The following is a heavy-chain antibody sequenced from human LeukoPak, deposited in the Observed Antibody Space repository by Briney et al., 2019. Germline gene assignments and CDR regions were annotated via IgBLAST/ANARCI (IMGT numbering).Heavy chain of an antibody. CDR2: INPNSGGT. D-gene: IGHD3-22*01. CDR1: GYTFTGYY. CDR3: AVREGYYDSSGNYPH. Sequence: ASVKVSCKASGYTFTGYYMHWVRQAPGQGLEWMGWINPNSGGTNYAQKFQGRVTMTRDTSISTAYMELSRLRSDDTAVYYCAVREGYYDSSGNYPHWGQGTLVTVSS. J-gene: IGHJ4*02. V-gene: IGHV1-2*02.